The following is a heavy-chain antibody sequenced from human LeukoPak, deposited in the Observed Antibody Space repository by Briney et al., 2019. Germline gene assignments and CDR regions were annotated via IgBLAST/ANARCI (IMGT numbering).Heavy chain of an antibody. CDR2: ISGNSGSI. V-gene: IGHV3-48*01. CDR3: AKSQMRATYYYDSSGGY. CDR1: EFTFSSYS. Sequence: GGSLRLSCAASEFTFSSYSMNWVRQAPGKGLEWISYISGNSGSIYDADSVKGRFTISRDNAKNSLYLQMNSLRAEDTAVYYCAKSQMRATYYYDSSGGYWGQGTLVTVSS. D-gene: IGHD3-22*01. J-gene: IGHJ4*02.